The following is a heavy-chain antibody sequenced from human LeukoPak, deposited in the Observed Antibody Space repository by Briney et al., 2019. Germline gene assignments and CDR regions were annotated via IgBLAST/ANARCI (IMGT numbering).Heavy chain of an antibody. CDR3: AKGLWSSFDY. CDR2: ISYDGSNK. Sequence: GRSLRLSCAASGFTFSSYGMHWVRQAPGKGLEWVAVISYDGSNKYYADSVKGRFTISRDNSKNTLYLQMNSLRAEDTAVYYCAKGLWSSFDYWGQGTLVTVSS. J-gene: IGHJ4*02. CDR1: GFTFSSYG. D-gene: IGHD3-10*01. V-gene: IGHV3-30*18.